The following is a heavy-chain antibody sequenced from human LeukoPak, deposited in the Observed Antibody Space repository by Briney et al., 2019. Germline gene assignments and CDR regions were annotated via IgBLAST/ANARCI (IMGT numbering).Heavy chain of an antibody. D-gene: IGHD5-18*01. CDR1: GFTFSSYG. Sequence: GGSLRLSCAASGFTFSSYGMHWVRQAPGKGLEWVAVISYDGSNKYYADSVKGRFTISRDNSKNTLYLQMNSLRAEDTAVYYCARDRAQYSYGFHDAFDIWGQGTMVTVSS. V-gene: IGHV3-30*03. CDR2: ISYDGSNK. CDR3: ARDRAQYSYGFHDAFDI. J-gene: IGHJ3*02.